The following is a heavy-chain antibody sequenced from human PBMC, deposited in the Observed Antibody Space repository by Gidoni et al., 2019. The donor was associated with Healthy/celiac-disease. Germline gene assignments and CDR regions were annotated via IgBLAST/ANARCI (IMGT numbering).Heavy chain of an antibody. J-gene: IGHJ3*02. Sequence: QVQLVESGGGVVQPGRSLRLSCAASGSTFSSDGMHWVRQAPGKGLEWVAVISYDGSNKYYADSVKGRFTISRDNSKNTLYLQMNSLRAEDTAVYYCAKDRPGGSSWNAFDIWGQGTMVTVSS. D-gene: IGHD6-13*01. CDR2: ISYDGSNK. CDR1: GSTFSSDG. V-gene: IGHV3-30*18. CDR3: AKDRPGGSSWNAFDI.